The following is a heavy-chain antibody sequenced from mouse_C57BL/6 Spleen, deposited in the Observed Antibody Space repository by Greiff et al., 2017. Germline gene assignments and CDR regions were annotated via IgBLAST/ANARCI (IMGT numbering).Heavy chain of an antibody. Sequence: EVKVVASGGGLVQPGGSLCLSCAASGFTFTDYYMSWVRQPPGTALEWLGFIRNKAHGYTTEYSASVKGRFTISRDNSQSILYLQMNALRAEDSATYYCARYITDGVLDYWGQGTSVTVSS. CDR2: IRNKAHGYTT. CDR3: ARYITDGVLDY. CDR1: GFTFTDYY. J-gene: IGHJ4*01. V-gene: IGHV7-3*01.